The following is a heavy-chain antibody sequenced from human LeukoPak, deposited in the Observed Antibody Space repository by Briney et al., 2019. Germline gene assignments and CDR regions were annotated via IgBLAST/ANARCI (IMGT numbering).Heavy chain of an antibody. CDR3: ARDPKTRTYYYGSGSH. J-gene: IGHJ4*02. D-gene: IGHD3-10*01. Sequence: GGSLRLSCAASGFTFSSYWMHWVRQAPGKGLVWVSRIKSDGSSTSYADSVQGRFTISRDNAKNTLYLQMNSLRDEDTAVYYCARDPKTRTYYYGSGSHWGQGTLVTVSS. CDR2: IKSDGSST. CDR1: GFTFSSYW. V-gene: IGHV3-74*01.